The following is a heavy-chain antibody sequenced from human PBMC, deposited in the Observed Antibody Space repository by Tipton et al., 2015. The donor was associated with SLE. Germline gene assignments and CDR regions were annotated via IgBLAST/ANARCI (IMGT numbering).Heavy chain of an antibody. CDR3: ATDRYRIALDGMDV. D-gene: IGHD6-13*01. J-gene: IGHJ6*02. CDR2: IRYDGSNK. V-gene: IGHV3-30*02. CDR1: GFTFSSYG. Sequence: SLRLSCTASGFTFSSYGMHWVRQAPGKGLEWVAFIRYDGSNKYYADSVKGRFTISRDNSKNTLYLQMNSLRPEDTAVYYCATDRYRIALDGMDVWGQGTTVTVSS.